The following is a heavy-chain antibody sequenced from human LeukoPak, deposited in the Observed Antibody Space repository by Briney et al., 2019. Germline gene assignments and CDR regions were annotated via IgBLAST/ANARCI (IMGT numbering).Heavy chain of an antibody. V-gene: IGHV4-59*08. CDR3: ARAWPLGYCSGGSCYFHY. CDR1: GGSISSYY. J-gene: IGHJ4*02. D-gene: IGHD2-15*01. CDR2: IYYSGST. Sequence: SETLSLTCTVSGGSISSYYWSWIRQPPGKGLEWIGYIYYSGSTNYNPSLKSRVTMSVDTSKNQFSLKLSSVTAADTAVYYCARAWPLGYCSGGSCYFHYWGQGTLVTVSS.